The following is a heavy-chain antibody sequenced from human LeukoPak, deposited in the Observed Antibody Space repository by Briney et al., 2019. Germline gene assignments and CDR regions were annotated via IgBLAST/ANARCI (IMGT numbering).Heavy chain of an antibody. J-gene: IGHJ4*02. CDR1: GFTFSSYA. V-gene: IGHV3-30*01. Sequence: GGSLRLSCAASGFTFSSYAMHWVRQAPGKGLEWEAVISYDGSNKYYADSVKGRFTISRDNSKNTLYLQMNSLRAEDTAVYYCAREEQLTRHYFDYWGQGTLVTVSS. D-gene: IGHD6-6*01. CDR2: ISYDGSNK. CDR3: AREEQLTRHYFDY.